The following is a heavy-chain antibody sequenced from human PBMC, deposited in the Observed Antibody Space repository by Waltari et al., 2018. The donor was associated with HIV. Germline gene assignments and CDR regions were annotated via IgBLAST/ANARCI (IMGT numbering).Heavy chain of an antibody. CDR2: VYYKGDT. D-gene: IGHD3-3*01. J-gene: IGHJ6*02. CDR1: GGPISSTKYY. CDR3: ARDQRGDYDFWSGPNYNYGMDI. Sequence: QLQLQQSVPGLAKPSEILSLTCTVSGGPISSTKYYRPWIRQSPGKRPEWIGNVYYKGDTNYSPSLKSRVSISVDRSQNQFFLQLTSMTVADAGTYFCARDQRGDYDFWSGPNYNYGMDIWGPGTSVTVS. V-gene: IGHV4-39*07.